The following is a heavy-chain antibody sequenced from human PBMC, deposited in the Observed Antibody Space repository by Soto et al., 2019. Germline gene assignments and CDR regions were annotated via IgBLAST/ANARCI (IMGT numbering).Heavy chain of an antibody. J-gene: IGHJ4*02. CDR1: GFTVSSNH. CDR3: ARDLRQWPGGFDY. Sequence: EVQLVESGGGLIQPGGSLRLSCAASGFTVSSNHMSWVRQAPGKGLEWVSVIYSGGSTYYADSVKGRFSISRDNSKNMLYLQMNSLRADDTAMYYCARDLRQWPGGFDYWGQGTLVTVSS. V-gene: IGHV3-53*01. CDR2: IYSGGST. D-gene: IGHD6-19*01.